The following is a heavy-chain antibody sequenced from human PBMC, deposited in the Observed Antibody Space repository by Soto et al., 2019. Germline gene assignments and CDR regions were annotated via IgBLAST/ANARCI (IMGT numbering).Heavy chain of an antibody. Sequence: SVKVSCKASGGTFSTYSMNWVRQAPGQGLEWMGRFIPILDKANNAQNFQGRVTITEDKSTGTVYMELSSLRSEDTAVNYCGTGVSRWFGESAALHWGTGTLVTVSS. CDR1: GGTFSTYS. CDR3: GTGVSRWFGESAALH. V-gene: IGHV1-69*02. CDR2: FIPILDKA. J-gene: IGHJ4*02. D-gene: IGHD3-10*01.